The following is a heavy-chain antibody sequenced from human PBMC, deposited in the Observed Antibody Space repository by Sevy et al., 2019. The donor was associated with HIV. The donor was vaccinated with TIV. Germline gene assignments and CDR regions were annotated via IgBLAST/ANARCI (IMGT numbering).Heavy chain of an antibody. CDR1: GYTFTSYG. J-gene: IGHJ4*02. Sequence: ASVKVSCKASGYTFTSYGISWVRQAPGQGLEGMGWISPYNGNTNYAQKLQGRVTMTTDTSTSTAYMELRSRRSDDTAAYYCERVEYSSGSGYDYWGQGTLVTVSS. D-gene: IGHD5-18*01. V-gene: IGHV1-18*01. CDR2: ISPYNGNT. CDR3: ERVEYSSGSGYDY.